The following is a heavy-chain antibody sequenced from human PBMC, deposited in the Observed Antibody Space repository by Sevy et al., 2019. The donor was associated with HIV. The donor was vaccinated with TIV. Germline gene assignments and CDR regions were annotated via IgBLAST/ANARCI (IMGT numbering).Heavy chain of an antibody. CDR3: TGQGGCSSSSCYGGIDY. J-gene: IGHJ4*02. CDR2: IRSKANSYAI. V-gene: IGHV3-73*01. Sequence: GGSLRLSCAASGFTFSGSAMHWVRQASGKGLEWVGRIRSKANSYAISYAESVKGRFTISRDDSKNTVYLQMNSLKTDDTALYYCTGQGGCSSSSCYGGIDYWGQGTLVTVSS. CDR1: GFTFSGSA. D-gene: IGHD2-2*01.